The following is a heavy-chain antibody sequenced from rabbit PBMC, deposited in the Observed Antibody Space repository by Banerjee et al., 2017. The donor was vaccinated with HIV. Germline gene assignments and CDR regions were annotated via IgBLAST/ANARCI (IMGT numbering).Heavy chain of an antibody. J-gene: IGHJ4*01. V-gene: IGHV1S43*01. CDR3: ARGYASRNADTAGNL. Sequence: QSLEESGGDLVKPGGTLTLTCTVSGISLSSYSMSCFRQDPGRRLELMACIYGGSGSTWYASWVNGRFTMSRSSSTNTVDLKMASLTVADTATYFCARGYASRNADTAGNLWGQGTLVTVS. CDR2: IYGGSGST. CDR1: GISLSSYSM. D-gene: IGHD4-2*01.